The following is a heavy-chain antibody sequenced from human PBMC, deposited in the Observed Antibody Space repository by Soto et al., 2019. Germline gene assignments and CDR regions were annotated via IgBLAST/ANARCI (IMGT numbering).Heavy chain of an antibody. J-gene: IGHJ5*02. D-gene: IGHD6-13*01. Sequence: QVKLQQWGAGPLKPSETLSLTCAVYGGSFSGYYWSWIRQPPGKGLEWIGEINHSGSTNYNPSLKSRVTISVDTSKNQFYLKLSSVTAADTAVYYCARLHPRIAAAGRLDPWVQGTMVTVSS. V-gene: IGHV4-34*01. CDR1: GGSFSGYY. CDR2: INHSGST. CDR3: ARLHPRIAAAGRLDP.